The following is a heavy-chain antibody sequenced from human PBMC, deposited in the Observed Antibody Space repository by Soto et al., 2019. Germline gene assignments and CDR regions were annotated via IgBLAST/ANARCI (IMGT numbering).Heavy chain of an antibody. CDR1: GGTFSSYA. CDR3: ARGTAYCGGDCYWG. D-gene: IGHD2-21*02. V-gene: IGHV1-69*13. J-gene: IGHJ4*02. Sequence: SVKVSCKASGGTFSSYAIGWVRQAPGQGLEWMGGIIPIFGTANYAQKFQGRVTITADESTSTAYMELSSLRSEDTAVYYCARGTAYCGGDCYWGWGQGTLVTVS. CDR2: IIPIFGTA.